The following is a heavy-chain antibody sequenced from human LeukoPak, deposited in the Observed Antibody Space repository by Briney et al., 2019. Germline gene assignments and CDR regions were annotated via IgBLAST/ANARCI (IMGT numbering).Heavy chain of an antibody. D-gene: IGHD3-9*01. J-gene: IGHJ4*02. CDR1: RGSVTSYY. CDR2: IYYSGST. CDR3: ARGGGDILTGYHYYFDY. V-gene: IGHV4-59*02. Sequence: SETLSLTCTVSRGSVTSYYWSWIRQPPGKGLEWIGSIYYSGSTYYNPSLKSRVTISVDTSKNQFSLKLSSVTAADTAVYYCARGGGDILTGYHYYFDYWGQGTLVTVSS.